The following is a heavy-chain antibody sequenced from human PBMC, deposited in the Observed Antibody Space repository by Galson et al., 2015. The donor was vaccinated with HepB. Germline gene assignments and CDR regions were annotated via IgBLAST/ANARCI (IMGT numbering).Heavy chain of an antibody. CDR3: ARAGERVFGEPEPLAKFYYYYGMDV. D-gene: IGHD3-10*01. Sequence: SLRLSCAASGFTFSSYAMHWVRQAPGKGLEWVAVISYDGSNKYYADSVKGRFTISRDNSKNTLYLQMNSLRAEDTAVYYCARAGERVFGEPEPLAKFYYYYGMDVWGQGTTVTVSS. CDR1: GFTFSSYA. V-gene: IGHV3-30*04. CDR2: ISYDGSNK. J-gene: IGHJ6*02.